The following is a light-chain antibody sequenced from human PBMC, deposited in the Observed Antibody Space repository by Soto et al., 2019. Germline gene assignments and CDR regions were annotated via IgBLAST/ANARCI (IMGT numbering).Light chain of an antibody. CDR1: QSVSSY. J-gene: IGKJ2*01. V-gene: IGKV3-11*01. Sequence: EIVSTQSPATLSLSPGERATLSCRASQSVSSYLAWYQQKPGQAPRLLIYDASNRATGIPARFSGSGSGTDFTLTISCLEPEDFAVYYCQQRGNWPPEYPFGQGTKLEIK. CDR2: DAS. CDR3: QQRGNWPPEYP.